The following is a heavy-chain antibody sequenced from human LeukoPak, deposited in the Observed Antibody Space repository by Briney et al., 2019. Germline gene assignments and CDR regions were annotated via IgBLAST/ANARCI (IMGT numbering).Heavy chain of an antibody. CDR3: ATPSSCGGDCYPYYYYGMDV. Sequence: SGTLSLTCTVSGGSISSYYWSWIRQPPGKGLEWIGYIYYSGSTNYNPSLKSRVTISVDTSKNQFSLKLSSVTAADTAVYYCATPSSCGGDCYPYYYYGMDVWGQGTTVTVSS. J-gene: IGHJ6*02. V-gene: IGHV4-59*08. CDR1: GGSISSYY. CDR2: IYYSGST. D-gene: IGHD2-21*02.